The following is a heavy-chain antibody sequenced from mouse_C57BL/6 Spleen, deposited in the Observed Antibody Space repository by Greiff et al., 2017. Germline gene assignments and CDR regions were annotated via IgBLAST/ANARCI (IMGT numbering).Heavy chain of an antibody. CDR1: GFTFSDYY. D-gene: IGHD2-4*01. J-gene: IGHJ2*01. Sequence: EVKLVESEGGLVQPGSSMKLSCTASGFTFSDYYMAWVRQVPEKGLEWVANINYDGSSTYYLDSLKSRFIISRDNAKNILYLQMSSLKSEDTATYYCARGPYYEYNYFDYWGQGTTLTVSS. V-gene: IGHV5-16*01. CDR3: ARGPYYEYNYFDY. CDR2: INYDGSST.